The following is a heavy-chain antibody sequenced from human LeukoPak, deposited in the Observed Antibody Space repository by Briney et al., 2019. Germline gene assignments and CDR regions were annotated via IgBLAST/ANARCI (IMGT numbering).Heavy chain of an antibody. CDR2: INHSGST. J-gene: IGHJ4*02. CDR3: ARRRQYYYDSSGSLDY. V-gene: IGHV4-34*01. Sequence: SETLSLTCAVYGGSFSGYYWSWIRQPPGKGLEWIGEINHSGSTNYNPSLKRRVTISVDTSKNQFSLKLSSVTAADTAVYYCARRRQYYYDSSGSLDYWGQGTLVTVSS. D-gene: IGHD3-22*01. CDR1: GGSFSGYY.